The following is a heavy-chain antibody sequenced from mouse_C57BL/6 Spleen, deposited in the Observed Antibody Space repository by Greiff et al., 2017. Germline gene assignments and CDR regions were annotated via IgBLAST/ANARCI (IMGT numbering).Heavy chain of an antibody. J-gene: IGHJ1*03. V-gene: IGHV5-17*01. CDR2: ISSGSSTI. Sequence: EVHLVESGGGLVKPGGSLKLSCAASGFTFSDYGMHWVRQAPEKGLEWVAYISSGSSTIYYADTVKGRFTISRDNAKNTLFLQMTSLRSEDTAMYYCARKDRWYFDVWGTGTTVTVSS. CDR1: GFTFSDYG. D-gene: IGHD3-3*01. CDR3: ARKDRWYFDV.